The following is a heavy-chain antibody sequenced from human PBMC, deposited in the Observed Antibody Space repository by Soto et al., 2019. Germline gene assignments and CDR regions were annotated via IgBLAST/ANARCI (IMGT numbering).Heavy chain of an antibody. CDR3: ARVNRMSPSILRIDV. Sequence: ASVMVSCKDSGYTFTNFGLSWVRQAPGQGLEWMGWISDNSGNTNYAQKFQGRVSMTTDTSTSTAYMELRSLRSGDTAVYYCARVNRMSPSILRIDVW. D-gene: IGHD2-15*01. V-gene: IGHV1-18*01. CDR1: GYTFTNFG. CDR2: ISDNSGNT. J-gene: IGHJ6*03.